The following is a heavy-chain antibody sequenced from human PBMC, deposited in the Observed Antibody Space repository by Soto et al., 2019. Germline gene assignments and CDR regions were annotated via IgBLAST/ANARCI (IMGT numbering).Heavy chain of an antibody. Sequence: GASVKVSCKASGYTFTSYGISWARQAPGQGLEWMGWISAYNGNTNYAQKLQGRVTITTDTSTSTAYMELRSLRPDDTAVYYCARGSGWYDTSFDYWGQGTLVTVSS. D-gene: IGHD6-19*01. CDR2: ISAYNGNT. V-gene: IGHV1-18*01. J-gene: IGHJ4*02. CDR3: ARGSGWYDTSFDY. CDR1: GYTFTSYG.